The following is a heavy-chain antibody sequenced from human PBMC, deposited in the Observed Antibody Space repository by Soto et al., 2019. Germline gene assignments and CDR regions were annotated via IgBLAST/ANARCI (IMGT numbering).Heavy chain of an antibody. CDR3: ARGLGGVLVAADLVY. V-gene: IGHV3-21*02. CDR2: ISTSSSNI. D-gene: IGHD3-10*01. Sequence: EVQLVESGGGLVKPGGSLRLSCVASGFSFSEYTMSWVRQAPGKGLDWVSTISTSSSNIFYAASVKGRFTVSRDNDKNSLYLQMDNLRAEDTAVYFCARGLGGVLVAADLVYWGQGTLVTVSS. CDR1: GFSFSEYT. J-gene: IGHJ4*02.